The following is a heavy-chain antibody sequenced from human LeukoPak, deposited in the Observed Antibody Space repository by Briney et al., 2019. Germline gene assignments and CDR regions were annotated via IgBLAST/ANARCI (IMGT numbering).Heavy chain of an antibody. Sequence: PPETLSLTCTVSGGSISSYYWSWIRQPPGKGLEWIGYIYYTGNTNYNPSLKSRVTISVDTSKNQFSLQLSSVAAADTAVYYCAKLLTVDYFDSSDYWGQGTLVTVSS. J-gene: IGHJ4*02. CDR1: GGSISSYY. CDR2: IYYTGNT. D-gene: IGHD3-22*01. V-gene: IGHV4-59*08. CDR3: AKLLTVDYFDSSDY.